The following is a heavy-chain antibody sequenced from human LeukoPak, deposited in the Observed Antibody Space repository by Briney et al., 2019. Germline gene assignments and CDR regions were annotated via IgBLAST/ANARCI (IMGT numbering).Heavy chain of an antibody. D-gene: IGHD3-10*01. CDR1: GFTFDDYA. V-gene: IGHV3-9*01. CDR3: ARGSFSLWFGELLPINFDY. J-gene: IGHJ4*02. Sequence: GGSLRLSCAASGFTFDDYAMHWVRQAPGKGLEWVSGISWNSGSIGYADSVKGRFTISRDNAKNSLYLQMNSLRAEDTAVYYCARGSFSLWFGELLPINFDYWGQGTLVTVSS. CDR2: ISWNSGSI.